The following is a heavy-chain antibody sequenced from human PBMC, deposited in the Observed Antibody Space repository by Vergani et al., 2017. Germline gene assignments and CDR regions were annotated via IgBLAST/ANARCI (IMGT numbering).Heavy chain of an antibody. D-gene: IGHD3-10*01. CDR3: ARGGDGSENGGALQL. Sequence: EKQLVQSGSETKKPGESLKISCQAFGYIFSKFWIGWVRQRPGRGLEWMGFIYTGDSEVTSNPTFRGQVIFSVDTSVTTAYLQWRSRQASDTATYFGARGGDGSENGGALQLWGQGTNITVSS. CDR1: GYIFSKFW. V-gene: IGHV5-51*01. CDR2: IYTGDSEV. J-gene: IGHJ3*01.